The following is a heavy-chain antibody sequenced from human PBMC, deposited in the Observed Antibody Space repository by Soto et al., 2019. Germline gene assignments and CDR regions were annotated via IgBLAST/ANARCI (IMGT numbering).Heavy chain of an antibody. CDR2: INHSGST. CDR1: GGSFSGYY. V-gene: IGHV4-34*01. Sequence: QVQLQQWGAGLLKPSETLSLTCAVYGGSFSGYYWSWIRQPPGKGLEWIGEINHSGSTNYNPSLKRRVTISVDTSKNQFPLKLSSVTAADTAVYYCARGPGITMVRGSDVWGQGTTVTVSS. D-gene: IGHD3-10*01. J-gene: IGHJ6*02. CDR3: ARGPGITMVRGSDV.